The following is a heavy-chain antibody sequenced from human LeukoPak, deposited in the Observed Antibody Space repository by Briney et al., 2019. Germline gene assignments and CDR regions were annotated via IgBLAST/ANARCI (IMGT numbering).Heavy chain of an antibody. D-gene: IGHD2-15*01. Sequence: GGSLRLSCAASGFTFSSYWMSWVCQAPGKGLEWVANIKQDGSEKYYVDSVKGRFTISRDNAKNSLYLQMNSLRAEDTAVYYCARFPGYCSGGSCYPGEYFDYWGQGTLVTVSS. V-gene: IGHV3-7*04. CDR3: ARFPGYCSGGSCYPGEYFDY. CDR2: IKQDGSEK. CDR1: GFTFSSYW. J-gene: IGHJ4*02.